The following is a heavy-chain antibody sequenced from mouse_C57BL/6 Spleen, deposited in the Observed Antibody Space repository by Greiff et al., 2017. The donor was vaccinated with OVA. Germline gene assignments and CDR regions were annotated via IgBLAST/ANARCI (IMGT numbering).Heavy chain of an antibody. J-gene: IGHJ3*01. D-gene: IGHD2-4*01. V-gene: IGHV5-4*01. CDR2: ISAGGSYT. Sequence: EVQVVESGGGLVKPGGSLKLSCAASGFTFSSYAMSWVRQTPEKRLEWVATISAGGSYTSYPDHVKGRFTISRNNAKNNLYLQMSHLMSEDTAMYYGARDRCYYDYVGVAYWGQGTLVTVSA. CDR3: ARDRCYYDYVGVAY. CDR1: GFTFSSYA.